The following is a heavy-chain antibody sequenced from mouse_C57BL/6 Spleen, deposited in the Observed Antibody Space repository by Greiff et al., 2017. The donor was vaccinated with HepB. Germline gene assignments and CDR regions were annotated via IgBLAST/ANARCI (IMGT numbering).Heavy chain of an antibody. CDR2: ISDGGSYT. CDR1: GFTFSSYA. D-gene: IGHD2-1*01. V-gene: IGHV5-4*01. J-gene: IGHJ4*01. Sequence: EVQRVESGGGLVKPGGSLKLSCAASGFTFSSYAMSWVRQTPEKRLEWVATISDGGSYTYYPDNVKGRFTISRDNAKNNLYLQMSHLKSEDTAMYYCARDGNYEAMDYWGQGTSVTVSS. CDR3: ARDGNYEAMDY.